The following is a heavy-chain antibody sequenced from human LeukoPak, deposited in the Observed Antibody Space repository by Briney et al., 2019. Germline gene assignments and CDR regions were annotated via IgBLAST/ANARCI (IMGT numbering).Heavy chain of an antibody. CDR3: ARGGGLDV. D-gene: IGHD3-16*01. Sequence: GGSLRLSCAVSGLTFSSSWMDWVRHAPGKWLEWVASINHNGNVNYYVDSVKGRFTISRDNAKNSLYLQMSNLRAEDTAVYFCARGGGLDVWGQGATVTVSS. J-gene: IGHJ6*02. V-gene: IGHV3-7*03. CDR2: INHNGNVN. CDR1: GLTFSSSW.